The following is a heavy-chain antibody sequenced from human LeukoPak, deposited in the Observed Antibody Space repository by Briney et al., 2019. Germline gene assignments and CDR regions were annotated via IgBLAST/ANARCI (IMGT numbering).Heavy chain of an antibody. Sequence: ASVKVSCKASGYTFTGYYMRWVRQAPGQGLEWMGWISAYNGNTNYAQKFQGRVTITTDTSTSTAYMELRSLRSDDTAVYYCARGTGLPEYWGQGTLVTVSS. D-gene: IGHD1-14*01. J-gene: IGHJ4*02. V-gene: IGHV1-18*04. CDR3: ARGTGLPEY. CDR2: ISAYNGNT. CDR1: GYTFTGYY.